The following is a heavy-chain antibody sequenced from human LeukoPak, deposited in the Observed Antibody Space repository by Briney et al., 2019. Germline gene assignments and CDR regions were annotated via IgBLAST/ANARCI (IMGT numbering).Heavy chain of an antibody. V-gene: IGHV3-23*01. J-gene: IGHJ5*02. CDR2: ISGGGSTT. D-gene: IGHD3-3*01. CDR1: GFIFSSYA. CDR3: TKDLGYDFWSGYYTALGWFDP. Sequence: GGSLRLSCAASGFIFSSYAMNWVRQAPGKGLEWVAVISGGGSTTIYADSVKGRFTISRDDSKKTLYLQMNSLRAEDTAVYYCTKDLGYDFWSGYYTALGWFDPWGQGTLVTVSS.